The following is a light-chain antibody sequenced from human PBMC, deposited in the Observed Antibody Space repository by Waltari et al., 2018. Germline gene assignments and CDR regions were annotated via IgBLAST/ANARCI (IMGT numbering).Light chain of an antibody. J-gene: IGKJ1*01. Sequence: EIVLTQSPGTLSLSPGERATLSCRASQSVSKYLAWYQQKPGQAPRLLIYDASTRATGIPDRFSGSGWGTDFSLTISRLEPEDFAVYYCQKYGTLPATFGQGTKVEI. V-gene: IGKV3-20*01. CDR1: QSVSKY. CDR2: DAS. CDR3: QKYGTLPAT.